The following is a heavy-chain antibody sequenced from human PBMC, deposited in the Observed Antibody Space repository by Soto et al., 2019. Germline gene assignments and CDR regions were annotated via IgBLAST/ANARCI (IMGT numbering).Heavy chain of an antibody. V-gene: IGHV3-23*01. D-gene: IGHD5-18*01. Sequence: GGSLRLSCAASGFTFSSYAMSWVRQAPGKGLEWVSAISGSGGSTYYADSVKGRFTISRDNSKNTLYLQMNSLRAEDTAVYYCAKDRITGIQLFSRSFSYWGQGTLVTVSS. CDR3: AKDRITGIQLFSRSFSY. J-gene: IGHJ4*02. CDR1: GFTFSSYA. CDR2: ISGSGGST.